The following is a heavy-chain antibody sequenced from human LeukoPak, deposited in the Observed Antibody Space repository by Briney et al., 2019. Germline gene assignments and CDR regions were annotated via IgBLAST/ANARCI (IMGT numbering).Heavy chain of an antibody. CDR3: ARDRGDYYDSSGYWAYYYGMDV. V-gene: IGHV3-30-3*01. J-gene: IGHJ6*02. D-gene: IGHD3-22*01. CDR1: GFTFSDYY. CDR2: ISYDGSNK. Sequence: GGSLRLSCAASGFTFSDYYMSWIRQAPGKGLEWVAVISYDGSNKYYADSVKGRFTISRDNSKNTLYLQMNSLRAEDTAVYYCARDRGDYYDSSGYWAYYYGMDVWGQGTTVTVSS.